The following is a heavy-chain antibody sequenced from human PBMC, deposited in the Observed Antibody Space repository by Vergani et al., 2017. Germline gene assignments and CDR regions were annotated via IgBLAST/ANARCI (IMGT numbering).Heavy chain of an antibody. J-gene: IGHJ4*02. CDR2: INPNSGGT. Sequence: QVQLVQSGAEVKKPGASVKVSCKASGYTFTGYYMHWVRQAPGQGLEWMGWINPNSGGTNYAQKFQGRVTMTRDTSISTAYMELSRLRSDDTAVYYCARVFHYYDTSGYPSMHYYFDYWGQGTLFTVSS. V-gene: IGHV1-2*02. D-gene: IGHD3-22*01. CDR3: ARVFHYYDTSGYPSMHYYFDY. CDR1: GYTFTGYY.